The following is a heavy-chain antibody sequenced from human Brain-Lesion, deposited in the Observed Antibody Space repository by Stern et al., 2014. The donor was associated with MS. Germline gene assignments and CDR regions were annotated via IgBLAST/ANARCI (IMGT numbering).Heavy chain of an antibody. D-gene: IGHD3-22*01. CDR1: GGSISSGDYY. V-gene: IGHV4-30-4*01. CDR3: ARVFLGDDRSAYYGWFDP. Sequence: QVQLVESGPGLVKPSQTLSLTCTVSGGSISSGDYYWSWIRQPPGKGLEWIGYIYYIGSTFYNPSLKSRATISLDTSKNQFSLRLSSVTAADTAVYYCARVFLGDDRSAYYGWFDPWGQGSLVTVSA. J-gene: IGHJ5*02. CDR2: IYYIGST.